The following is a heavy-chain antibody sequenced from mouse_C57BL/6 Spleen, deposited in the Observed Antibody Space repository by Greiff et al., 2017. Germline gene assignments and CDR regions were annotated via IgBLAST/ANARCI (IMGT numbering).Heavy chain of an antibody. Sequence: EVQLQQSGPELVKPGDSVKISCKASGYSFTGYFMNWVMQSHGKSLEWIGRINPYNGDTFYNQKFKGKATLTVDKSSSTAHMELRSLTSEDSAVYYCAREYGSSYGYFDVWGTGTTVTVSS. V-gene: IGHV1-20*01. CDR3: AREYGSSYGYFDV. CDR1: GYSFTGYF. J-gene: IGHJ1*03. D-gene: IGHD1-1*01. CDR2: INPYNGDT.